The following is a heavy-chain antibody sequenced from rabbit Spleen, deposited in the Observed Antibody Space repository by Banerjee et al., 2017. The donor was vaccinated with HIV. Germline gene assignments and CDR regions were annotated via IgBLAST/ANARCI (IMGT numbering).Heavy chain of an antibody. J-gene: IGHJ4*01. CDR3: VRDQAGDADFGPYYLNL. CDR2: IDTGSSGFT. D-gene: IGHD6-1*01. V-gene: IGHV1S40*01. Sequence: QSLEESGGDLVKPGASLTLTCTASGVSFSSNYYMCWVRQAPGKGLEWIACIDTGSSGFTYFASWAKGRFTISKTSSTTVTLQVTSLTAADTATYFCVRDQAGDADFGPYYLNLWGPGTLVTVS. CDR1: GVSFSSNYY.